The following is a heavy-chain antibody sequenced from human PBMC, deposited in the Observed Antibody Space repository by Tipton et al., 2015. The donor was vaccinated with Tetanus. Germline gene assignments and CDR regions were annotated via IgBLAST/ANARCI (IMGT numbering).Heavy chain of an antibody. D-gene: IGHD2-8*01. J-gene: IGHJ4*02. CDR3: ARAHCTDGVCNFDF. V-gene: IGHV5-51*01. Sequence: QLVQSGAEVKKPGESLKISCKGSGYIFNNYWIGWVRQKPGKGLEWMGIIYPGDSDTRYSPSFQGQVTISVAKSINTAYLQWSSLKASDTSMFYCARAHCTDGVCNFDFWGQGALVTVAS. CDR2: IYPGDSDT. CDR1: GYIFNNYW.